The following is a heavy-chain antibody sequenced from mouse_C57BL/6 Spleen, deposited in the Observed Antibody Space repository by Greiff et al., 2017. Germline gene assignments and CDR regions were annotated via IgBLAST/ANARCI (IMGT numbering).Heavy chain of an antibody. J-gene: IGHJ4*01. D-gene: IGHD2-12*01. CDR1: GYTFTSYW. Sequence: VQLQQPGAELVKPGASVKLSCKVSGYTFTSYWMHWVKQRPGQGLEWIGMIHPNSGSTNYNEKFKSKATLTVDKSSSTAYMQLSSLTSEDSAVYICARPYSYCYYAMDYWGQGTSVTVS. V-gene: IGHV1-64*01. CDR2: IHPNSGST. CDR3: ARPYSYCYYAMDY.